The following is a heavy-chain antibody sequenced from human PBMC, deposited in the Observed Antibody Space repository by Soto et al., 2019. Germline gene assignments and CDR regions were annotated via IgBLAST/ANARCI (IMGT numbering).Heavy chain of an antibody. CDR3: ARDITTHAFDI. V-gene: IGHV1-69*13. CDR1: GGTFSSYA. Sequence: AASVKVSGKASGGTFSSYAISWVRQAPGQGLEWMGGIIPIFGTANYAQKFQGRVTITADESTSTAYMELSSLRSEDTAVYYCARDITTHAFDIWGQGTMVTVSS. J-gene: IGHJ3*02. D-gene: IGHD3-22*01. CDR2: IIPIFGTA.